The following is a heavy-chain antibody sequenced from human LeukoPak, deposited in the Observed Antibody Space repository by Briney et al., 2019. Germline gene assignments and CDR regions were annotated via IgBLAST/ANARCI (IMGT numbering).Heavy chain of an antibody. J-gene: IGHJ3*01. V-gene: IGHV3-74*01. D-gene: IGHD2-8*01. CDR1: GFTFSSYW. CDR2: INNDGSDT. Sequence: GGSLRLSCAASGFTFSSYWMHWVRQAPRKGLVWVSRINNDGSDTVYADSVRGRFTISRDNAKNTLFLEMNSLRAEDTAVYYCAQGHSGPNAWGKGTMVTVSS. CDR3: AQGHSGPNA.